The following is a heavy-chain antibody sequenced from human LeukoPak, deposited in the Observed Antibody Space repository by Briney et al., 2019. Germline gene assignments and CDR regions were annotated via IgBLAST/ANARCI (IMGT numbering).Heavy chain of an antibody. CDR2: INHSGST. J-gene: IGHJ4*02. CDR3: ARGAYDYIWGSYRSGGVFDY. CDR1: GGSFSGYY. V-gene: IGHV4-34*01. D-gene: IGHD3-16*02. Sequence: SETLSLTCAVYGGSFSGYYWSWIRQPPGKGLEWIGEINHSGSTNYNPSLKSRVTISVDTSKNQFSLKLSSVTAADTAVYYCARGAYDYIWGSYRSGGVFDYWGQGNLVTVSS.